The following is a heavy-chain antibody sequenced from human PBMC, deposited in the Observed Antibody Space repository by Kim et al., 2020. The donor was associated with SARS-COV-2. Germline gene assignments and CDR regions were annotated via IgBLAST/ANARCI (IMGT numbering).Heavy chain of an antibody. J-gene: IGHJ4*02. D-gene: IGHD1-26*01. Sequence: SVKVSCKASGGTFSSYAISWVRQAPGQGLEWMGGIIPIFGTANYAQKFQGRVTITADESTSTAYMELSSLRSEDTAVYYCATQTNSGGYYFDYWGQGTLVTVSS. V-gene: IGHV1-69*13. CDR2: IIPIFGTA. CDR3: ATQTNSGGYYFDY. CDR1: GGTFSSYA.